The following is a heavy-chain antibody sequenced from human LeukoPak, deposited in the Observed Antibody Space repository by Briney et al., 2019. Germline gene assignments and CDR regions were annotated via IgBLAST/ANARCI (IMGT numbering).Heavy chain of an antibody. D-gene: IGHD3-3*01. CDR1: GFTFSSYA. Sequence: PGGSLRLSCAASGFTFSSYAVSWVRQAPGKGLEWVSAISGPGSSTYYADSVKGRFTISRDNSKNTLYLQMNSLRAEDTAVYYCAKDIAHGGRVARTSGITIFDYWGQGTLVTVSS. J-gene: IGHJ4*02. CDR3: AKDIAHGGRVARTSGITIFDY. CDR2: ISGPGSST. V-gene: IGHV3-23*01.